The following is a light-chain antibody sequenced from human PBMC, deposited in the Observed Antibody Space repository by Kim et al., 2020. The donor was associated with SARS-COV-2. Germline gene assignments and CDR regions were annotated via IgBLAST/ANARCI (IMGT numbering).Light chain of an antibody. J-gene: IGLJ3*02. V-gene: IGLV1-47*01. CDR2: RNN. CDR3: AAWDDSLSGHWV. CDR1: SANIGSNY. Sequence: QRVTISCSGSSANIGSNYVYWYQQLPGTAPKLLIYRNNQWPSGVPDRFSGSKSGTSASLAISGLRSEDEADYYCAAWDDSLSGHWVFGGGTQLTVL.